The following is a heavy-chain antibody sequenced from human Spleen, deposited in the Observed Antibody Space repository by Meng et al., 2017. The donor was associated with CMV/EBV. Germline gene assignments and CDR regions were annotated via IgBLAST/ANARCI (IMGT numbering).Heavy chain of an antibody. CDR1: GFTFSTFA. D-gene: IGHD6-13*01. J-gene: IGHJ4*02. Sequence: SCAASGFTFSTFAMNWVRQAPGKGLEWVAVVSFDGSNTYYTDSVKGRFTISRDNSKSTLYLHMNSLRPEDTAVYYCAREPSSSPVPDYWGQGTLVTVSS. V-gene: IGHV3-30*04. CDR3: AREPSSSPVPDY. CDR2: VSFDGSNT.